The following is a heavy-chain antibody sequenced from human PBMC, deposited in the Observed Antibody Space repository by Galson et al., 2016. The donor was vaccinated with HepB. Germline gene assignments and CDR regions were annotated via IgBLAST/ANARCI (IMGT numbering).Heavy chain of an antibody. J-gene: IGHJ4*02. CDR2: INSDGSTT. CDR3: VGDRISWH. D-gene: IGHD5-12*01. CDR1: GFTFSSYW. Sequence: SLRLSCAASGFTFSSYWMHWVRQAPGKGLVWVSRINSDGSTTHYADSVKGRFTISTDNAKNTVYLQMNSLRAEDTAVYYCVGDRISWHWGQGTLVTVSS. V-gene: IGHV3-74*01.